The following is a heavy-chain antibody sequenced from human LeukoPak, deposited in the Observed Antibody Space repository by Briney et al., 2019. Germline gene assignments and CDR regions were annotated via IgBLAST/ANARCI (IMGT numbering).Heavy chain of an antibody. D-gene: IGHD3-16*01. CDR3: ITGGTDDY. Sequence: PGGSLRLSCAASGLTFSTYWMHWVRQAPGKGLVWVSRIDPDGNTVYDDSVRGRFTVSRDNSKNTLYRQLNSLKAENTAVYYCITGGTDDYWGQGTLVTVSS. CDR2: IDPDGNT. V-gene: IGHV3-74*01. J-gene: IGHJ4*02. CDR1: GLTFSTYW.